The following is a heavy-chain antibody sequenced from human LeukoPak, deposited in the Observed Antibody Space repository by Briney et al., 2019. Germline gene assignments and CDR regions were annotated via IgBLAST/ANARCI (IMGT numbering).Heavy chain of an antibody. CDR1: GGSISSYY. CDR3: ARGGEWELLVY. CDR2: IYYSGST. V-gene: IGHV4-59*01. J-gene: IGHJ4*02. D-gene: IGHD1-26*01. Sequence: PSETLSLTCTVSGGSISSYYWSWIRQPPGKGLEWIGYIYYSGSTNYNPSLKSRVTISVDTSKNQFSLKLSSVTAADTAVYYCARGGEWELLVYWGQGTLVTVSS.